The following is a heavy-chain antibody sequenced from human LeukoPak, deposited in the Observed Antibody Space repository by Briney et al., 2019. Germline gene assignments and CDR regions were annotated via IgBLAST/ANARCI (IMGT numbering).Heavy chain of an antibody. V-gene: IGHV3-21*01. D-gene: IGHD2-15*01. J-gene: IGHJ4*02. CDR3: AREDRVGYCSGGSCYYYFDY. Sequence: GGSLRLSCTASGFTFSSYAMNWVRQAPGKGLEWVSSISSSSSYIYYADSVKGRFTISRDNAKNSLYLQMNSLRAEDTAVYYCAREDRVGYCSGGSCYYYFDYWGQGTLVTVSS. CDR1: GFTFSSYA. CDR2: ISSSSSYI.